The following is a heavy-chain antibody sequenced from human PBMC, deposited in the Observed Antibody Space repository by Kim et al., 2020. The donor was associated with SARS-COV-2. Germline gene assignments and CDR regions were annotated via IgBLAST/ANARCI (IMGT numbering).Heavy chain of an antibody. D-gene: IGHD4-17*01. CDR1: GGSISSYY. CDR3: ARDDYGKQVD. CDR2: IYYSGST. V-gene: IGHV4-59*01. Sequence: SETLSLTCTVSGGSISSYYWSWIRQPPGKGLEWIGYIYYSGSTNYNPSLKSRVTISVDTSKNQFSLKLSSVTAADTAVYYCARDDYGKQVDWGQETLVTVSS. J-gene: IGHJ4*02.